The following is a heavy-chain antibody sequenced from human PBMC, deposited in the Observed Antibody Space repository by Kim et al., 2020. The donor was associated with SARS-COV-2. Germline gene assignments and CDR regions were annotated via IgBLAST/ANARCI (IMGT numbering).Heavy chain of an antibody. CDR3: ASMIVVGYYYYGMDV. CDR1: GYTFTSYG. CDR2: ISAYNGNT. D-gene: IGHD3-22*01. J-gene: IGHJ6*02. V-gene: IGHV1-18*01. Sequence: ASVKVSCKASGYTFTSYGISWLRQAPGQGLEWMGWISAYNGNTNYAQKLQGRVTMTTDTSTSTAYMELRSLRSDDTAVYYCASMIVVGYYYYGMDVWGQGTTVTVSS.